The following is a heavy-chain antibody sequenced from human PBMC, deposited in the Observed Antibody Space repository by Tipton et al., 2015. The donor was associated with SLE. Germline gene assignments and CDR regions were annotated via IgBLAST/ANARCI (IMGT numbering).Heavy chain of an antibody. CDR2: IFHSGST. CDR1: GDSITSITRTNW. V-gene: IGHV4-4*01. Sequence: TLSLTCTVSGDSITSITRTNWWSWVRQPPGKGLEWIGEIFHSGSTNYRPSLKSRVIISVDKSKNQFSLKLSSVTAADTAVYFCAKNRRWFDPWGQGTLVTVSS. CDR3: AKNRRWFDP. J-gene: IGHJ5*02.